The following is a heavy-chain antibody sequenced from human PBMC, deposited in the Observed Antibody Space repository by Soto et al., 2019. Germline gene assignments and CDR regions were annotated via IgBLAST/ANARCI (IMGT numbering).Heavy chain of an antibody. CDR1: GFTFSDYW. CDR2: IKQDGTET. CDR3: ARRYFDL. V-gene: IGHV3-7*01. J-gene: IGHJ4*02. Sequence: GGSLRLSCLASGFTFSDYWMQWVRQAPGKGLEWVANIKQDGTETHYAESVRGRFTISRDNAKNSLFLQMTSLGADDSALYYCARRYFDLWGQGTRVTVSS.